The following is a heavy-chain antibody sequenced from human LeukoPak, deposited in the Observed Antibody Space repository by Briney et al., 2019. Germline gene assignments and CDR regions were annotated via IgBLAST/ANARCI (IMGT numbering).Heavy chain of an antibody. CDR1: GFTLSSYQ. CDR3: ARIPVSYDSSGTTDY. Sequence: GGSLRLSCVASGFTLSSYQMNWVRQAPRKGLERVSYISSSGSTIYYADSVKGRFTISRDNAKNSLYLQMNSLRAEDTAVYYCARIPVSYDSSGTTDYWGQGTLVTVSS. J-gene: IGHJ4*02. D-gene: IGHD3-22*01. V-gene: IGHV3-48*03. CDR2: ISSSGSTI.